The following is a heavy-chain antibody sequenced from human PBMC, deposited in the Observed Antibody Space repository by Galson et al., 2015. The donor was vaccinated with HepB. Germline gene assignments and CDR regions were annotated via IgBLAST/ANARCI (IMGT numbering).Heavy chain of an antibody. CDR3: AHTRGGGTMIVLDY. V-gene: IGHV2-5*02. Sequence: PALVKPTQTLTLTCTFSGFSLSTSGVGVGWIRQPPGKALEWLALIYWDDDKRYSPSLKSRLTITKDTSKNQVVLTMTNMDPVDTATYYCAHTRGGGTMIVLDYWGQGTLVTVSS. J-gene: IGHJ4*02. D-gene: IGHD3-22*01. CDR1: GFSLSTSGVG. CDR2: IYWDDDK.